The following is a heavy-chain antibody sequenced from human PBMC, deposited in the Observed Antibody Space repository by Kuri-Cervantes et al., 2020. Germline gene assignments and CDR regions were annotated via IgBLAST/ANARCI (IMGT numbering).Heavy chain of an antibody. CDR1: GGTFSSYA. CDR3: ARDTNVVPATSDAFDI. D-gene: IGHD2-2*01. J-gene: IGHJ3*02. V-gene: IGHV1-69*13. CDR2: IIPIFGTA. Sequence: SVKVSCKASGGTFSSYAISWVRQAPGQGLEWMGGIIPIFGTANYAQKFQGRVTITADESTSTAYMELSSLRSEDTAVYYCARDTNVVPATSDAFDIWGQGTMVTVSS.